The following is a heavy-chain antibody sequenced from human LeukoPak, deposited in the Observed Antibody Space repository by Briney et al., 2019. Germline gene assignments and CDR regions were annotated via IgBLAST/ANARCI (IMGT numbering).Heavy chain of an antibody. D-gene: IGHD5-12*01. V-gene: IGHV4-30-4*01. Sequence: PSETLSLTCTVSGDSLSSGDYYWNWIRQPPGKGLEWIGYIYYSGSSNYNPSLKSRVTISVDTSKNQFSLKLSSVTAADTAVYYCARHSRRLRPAYFDYWGQGTLVTVSS. CDR2: IYYSGSS. J-gene: IGHJ4*02. CDR1: GDSLSSGDYY. CDR3: ARHSRRLRPAYFDY.